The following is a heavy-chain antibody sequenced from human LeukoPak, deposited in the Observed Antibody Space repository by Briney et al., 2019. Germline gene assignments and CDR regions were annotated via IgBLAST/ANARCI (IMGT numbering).Heavy chain of an antibody. Sequence: GGSLRLSCAASGFTFSSYEMNWVRQAPGKGLEWVSYISSSSSTIYYADSVKGRFTISRDNAKNSLYLQMNSLRAEDTAVYYCARWGSMIDNDYWGQGTLVTVSS. V-gene: IGHV3-48*03. CDR3: ARWGSMIDNDY. CDR1: GFTFSSYE. D-gene: IGHD3-22*01. J-gene: IGHJ4*02. CDR2: ISSSSSTI.